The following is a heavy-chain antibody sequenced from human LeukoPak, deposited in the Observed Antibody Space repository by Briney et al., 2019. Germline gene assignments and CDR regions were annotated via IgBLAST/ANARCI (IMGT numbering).Heavy chain of an antibody. CDR1: GFTFNDYA. V-gene: IGHV3-9*01. Sequence: GGSLRLSCVASGFTFNDYAMHWVRQAPGKSLEWVSSATWNSGTIGYADSVKGRFTISRDNAKNSLYLQMNSLRPEDTASYYCAKTTTARRYYYYSMDVWGKGTTVTVSS. CDR3: AKTTTARRYYYYSMDV. CDR2: ATWNSGTI. J-gene: IGHJ6*03. D-gene: IGHD6-6*01.